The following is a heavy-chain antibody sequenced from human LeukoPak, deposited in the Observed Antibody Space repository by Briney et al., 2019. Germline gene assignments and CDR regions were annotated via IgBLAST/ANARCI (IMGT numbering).Heavy chain of an antibody. J-gene: IGHJ5*02. CDR1: GGSIRSYY. Sequence: SETLSLTCTVSGGSIRSYYWSWIRQPPGKGLEWIGYIYYSGSTNYNPSLKSRVTISVDTSKNQFSLKLSSVTAADTAVYYCARGRRCSGGSCWTNWFDPWGQGTLVTVSS. CDR3: ARGRRCSGGSCWTNWFDP. D-gene: IGHD2-15*01. V-gene: IGHV4-59*12. CDR2: IYYSGST.